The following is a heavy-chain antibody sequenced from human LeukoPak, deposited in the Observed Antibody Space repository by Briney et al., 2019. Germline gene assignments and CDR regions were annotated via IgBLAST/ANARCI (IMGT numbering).Heavy chain of an antibody. CDR1: GFTFSSYA. Sequence: PGRSLRLSCAASGFTFSSYAMHWVRQAPGKGLEWVSHISTSSSSIYYADSVKGRFSISRDNAKNSLYLQMNSLRAEDTAVYYCARGALAVAGSVIDFWGQGTLVTVSS. CDR2: ISTSSSSI. V-gene: IGHV3-48*01. J-gene: IGHJ4*02. D-gene: IGHD6-19*01. CDR3: ARGALAVAGSVIDF.